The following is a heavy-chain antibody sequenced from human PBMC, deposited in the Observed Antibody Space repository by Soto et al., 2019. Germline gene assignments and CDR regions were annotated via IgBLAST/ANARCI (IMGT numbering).Heavy chain of an antibody. CDR1: GDSVSGNSAA. CDR3: ARERGVLSEAFDI. D-gene: IGHD3-16*02. CDR2: AYYRSQWYN. V-gene: IGHV6-1*01. Sequence: SQTLSLTCAISGDSVSGNSAAWNWIRQSPSRGLEWLGRAYYRSQWYNDYAPSVKSRITINPDTSKNHFSLQLNSVTPEDTAVYYCARERGVLSEAFDIWGRGTMVTVSS. J-gene: IGHJ3*02.